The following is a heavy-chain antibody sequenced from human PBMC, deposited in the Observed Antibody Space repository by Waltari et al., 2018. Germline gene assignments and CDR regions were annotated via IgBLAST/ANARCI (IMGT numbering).Heavy chain of an antibody. Sequence: EVQLLESGGGLVQPGGSLRLSCAASGFPFTSYAMSWVRQAPGKGLEWVSAISGSGGSTYYADSVKGRFTISRDNSKNTLYLQMNSLRAEDTAVYYCAKGGMSYGLGYWGQGTLVTVSS. J-gene: IGHJ4*02. CDR2: ISGSGGST. V-gene: IGHV3-23*01. CDR3: AKGGMSYGLGY. D-gene: IGHD5-18*01. CDR1: GFPFTSYA.